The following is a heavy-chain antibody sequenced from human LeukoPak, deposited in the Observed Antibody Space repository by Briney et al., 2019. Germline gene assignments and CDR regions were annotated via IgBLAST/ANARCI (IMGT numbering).Heavy chain of an antibody. CDR2: IRSKAYGGTT. Sequence: GGSLRLSCTSSGFXFGDYIINWVRQAPGKGLEWVGFIRSKAYGGTTEYAASVKGRFTISRDDSKSIAYLQMNSLKTEDTAVYYCSRDSTNAFDIWGQGTMVTVSS. J-gene: IGHJ3*02. CDR1: GFXFGDYI. CDR3: SRDSTNAFDI. D-gene: IGHD3-3*02. V-gene: IGHV3-49*04.